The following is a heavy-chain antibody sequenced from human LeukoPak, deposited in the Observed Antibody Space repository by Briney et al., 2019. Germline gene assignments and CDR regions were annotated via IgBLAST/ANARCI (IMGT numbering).Heavy chain of an antibody. CDR3: ARLTGNYGDY. V-gene: IGHV3-48*04. J-gene: IGHJ4*02. Sequence: TGGSLRLSCAASGFTFSSYSMGWVRQAPGRGLERVSFVSNTGGAKYYADSAKGRFTISRENAKNSLYLQMDSLRAEDTAVYYCARLTGNYGDYWGQGTLVTVSS. CDR2: VSNTGGAK. CDR1: GFTFSSYS. D-gene: IGHD3-10*01.